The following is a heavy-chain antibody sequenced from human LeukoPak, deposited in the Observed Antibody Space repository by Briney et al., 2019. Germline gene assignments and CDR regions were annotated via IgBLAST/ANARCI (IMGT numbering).Heavy chain of an antibody. CDR2: IKRNADGGTT. CDR3: ARDVLLWFGELLRGGGLDY. D-gene: IGHD3-10*01. V-gene: IGHV3-15*01. J-gene: IGHJ4*02. Sequence: GGSLRLSCAASGFTFSNAWMTWVRQAPGEGLEWVGRIKRNADGGTTDYAAPVQGRFSISRDDSKNTLCLLMNSLRAEDTTVYYCARDVLLWFGELLRGGGLDYWGQGTLVTVSS. CDR1: GFTFSNAW.